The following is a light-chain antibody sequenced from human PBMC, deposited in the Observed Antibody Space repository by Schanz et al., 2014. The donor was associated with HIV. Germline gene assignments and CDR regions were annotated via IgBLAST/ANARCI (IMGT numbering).Light chain of an antibody. V-gene: IGKV3-20*01. J-gene: IGKJ1*01. CDR2: GAS. Sequence: ELVLTQSPGTLSLSPGERATLSCRASQSISSNLAWYQQRPGQAPRLLIYGASTRATGIPDRFSGSGSGTDFTLTISRLEPEDFAVYYCQQYGSSPRAFGQGTKVEIK. CDR3: QQYGSSPRA. CDR1: QSISSN.